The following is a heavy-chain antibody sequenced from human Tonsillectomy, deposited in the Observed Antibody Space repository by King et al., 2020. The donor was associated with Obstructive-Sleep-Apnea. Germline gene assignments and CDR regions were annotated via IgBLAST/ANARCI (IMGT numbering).Heavy chain of an antibody. D-gene: IGHD3-9*01. CDR2: IIPMSGTV. CDR1: GGSVSTDT. J-gene: IGHJ6*02. Sequence: HGQLVQSGSEVKKPGSSVTVSCQASGGSVSTDTISWVRQAPGQGLEWMGGIIPMSGTVHYAQKCRGRVTITADTSTNIVFMELNSLKSDDTAVYYCARDLTGMDVWGQGTSVAVSS. V-gene: IGHV1-69*06. CDR3: ARDLTGMDV.